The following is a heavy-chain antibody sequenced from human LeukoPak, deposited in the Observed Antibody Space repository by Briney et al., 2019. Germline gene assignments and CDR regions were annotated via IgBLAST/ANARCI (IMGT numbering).Heavy chain of an antibody. CDR3: GREFGFDYGMDV. J-gene: IGHJ6*04. Sequence: PGGSLRLSCAASGFTFSSYWMHWVRQAPGKGLVRVSRINIDVRTTSSADSVRGRFTPSRDNAKNPLFLQMNSLRADDTAVYYCGREFGFDYGMDVWGKGTTVIVSS. D-gene: IGHD3-10*01. CDR2: INIDVRTT. V-gene: IGHV3-74*01. CDR1: GFTFSSYW.